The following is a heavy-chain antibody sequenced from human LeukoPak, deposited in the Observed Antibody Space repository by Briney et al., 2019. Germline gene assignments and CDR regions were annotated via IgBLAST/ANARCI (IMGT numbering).Heavy chain of an antibody. V-gene: IGHV4-39*07. CDR1: GGSISSSSYY. CDR2: INHSGST. CDR3: ARLAAAFDY. Sequence: SETLSLTCTVSGGSISSSSYYWGWIRRPPGKGLEWIGEINHSGSTNYNPSLKSRVTISVDTSKNQFSPKLSSVTAADTAVYYCARLAAAFDYWGQGTLVTVSS. J-gene: IGHJ4*02. D-gene: IGHD6-13*01.